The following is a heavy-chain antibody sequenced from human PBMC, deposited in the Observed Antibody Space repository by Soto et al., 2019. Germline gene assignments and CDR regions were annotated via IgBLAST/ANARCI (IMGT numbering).Heavy chain of an antibody. J-gene: IGHJ4*02. V-gene: IGHV3-23*01. CDR3: AKVLDASMVVNGYLY. D-gene: IGHD5-18*01. Sequence: GGALRLSCAAAGFTFSSYAMSWVRQAPGKGLEWVSAIGGSGDSTYYADSVKGRLTISRDNSKNTLYLQVNSLRAEDTAVYYCAKVLDASMVVNGYLYWGQGTLVTVSS. CDR2: IGGSGDST. CDR1: GFTFSSYA.